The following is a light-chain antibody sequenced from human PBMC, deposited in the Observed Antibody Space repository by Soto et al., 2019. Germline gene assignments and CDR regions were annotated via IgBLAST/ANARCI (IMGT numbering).Light chain of an antibody. Sequence: IVLTQSPATLSLSPGETATLSCRASQSISRYLAWYQQKPGQAPSLLIYDASIRATGIPASFRGGGSETDFTLTISSLAPEDFAVYYCQQRGTWPRVTFGGGTKVDIK. V-gene: IGKV3-11*01. CDR1: QSISRY. J-gene: IGKJ4*01. CDR3: QQRGTWPRVT. CDR2: DAS.